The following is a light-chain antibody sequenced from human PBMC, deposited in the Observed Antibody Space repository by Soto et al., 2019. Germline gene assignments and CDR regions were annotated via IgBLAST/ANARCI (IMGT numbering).Light chain of an antibody. CDR3: CSYAGSYSYV. V-gene: IGLV2-11*01. CDR1: SSDVGGYNY. CDR2: DVS. Sequence: QSALTQPRSVSGSPGQSVTISCTGTSSDVGGYNYVSWYQEQPGKAPKLMIYDVSKRPSGVPDRFSGSKSGNTASLTISGLQADDEAEYYCCSYAGSYSYVFGTGTKVTVL. J-gene: IGLJ1*01.